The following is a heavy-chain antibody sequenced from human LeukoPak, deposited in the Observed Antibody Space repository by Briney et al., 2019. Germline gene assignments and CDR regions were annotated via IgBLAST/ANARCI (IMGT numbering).Heavy chain of an antibody. Sequence: SVKVSCKASGFTFTSSAMQWVRQARGQRLEWIGWIVVGSGNTNYAQKFQERVTITRDMSTSTAYMELSSLRSEDTAVYYCASDYSYYDSSGPMGYWGQGTLVTVSS. CDR2: IVVGSGNT. V-gene: IGHV1-58*02. J-gene: IGHJ4*02. D-gene: IGHD3-22*01. CDR3: ASDYSYYDSSGPMGY. CDR1: GFTFTSSA.